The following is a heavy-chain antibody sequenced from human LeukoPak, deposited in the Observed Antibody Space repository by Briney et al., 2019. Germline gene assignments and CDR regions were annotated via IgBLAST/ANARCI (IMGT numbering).Heavy chain of an antibody. CDR1: GGSFSGYY. V-gene: IGHV4-34*01. CDR2: INHSGST. CDR3: ARGRTGFWSGPRYFDL. D-gene: IGHD3-3*01. J-gene: IGHJ2*01. Sequence: PSETLSLTCAVYGGSFSGYYWSWIRQPPGKGLEWIGEINHSGSTNYNPSLKSRVTISVDTSKNQFSLKLSSVTAADTAVYYYARGRTGFWSGPRYFDLWGRGTLVTVSS.